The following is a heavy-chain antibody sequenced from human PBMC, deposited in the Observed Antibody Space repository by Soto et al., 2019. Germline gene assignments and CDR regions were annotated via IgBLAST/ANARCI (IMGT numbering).Heavy chain of an antibody. J-gene: IGHJ4*02. CDR2: ISAYNGNT. CDR3: ARDRCSGGSCYSSY. D-gene: IGHD2-15*01. Sequence: ASVKVSCKASGYTFTSYGTSWVRQAPGQGLEWMGWISAYNGNTNYAQKLQGRVTMTTDTSTSTAYMELRSLRSDDTAVYYCARDRCSGGSCYSSYWGQGTLVTVSS. V-gene: IGHV1-18*01. CDR1: GYTFTSYG.